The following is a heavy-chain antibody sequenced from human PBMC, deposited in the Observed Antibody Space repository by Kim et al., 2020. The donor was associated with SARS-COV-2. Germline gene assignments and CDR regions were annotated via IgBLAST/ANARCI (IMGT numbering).Heavy chain of an antibody. CDR3: ARPLETYILREHWYFDL. CDR1: GGTFSSYA. D-gene: IGHD3-9*01. Sequence: SVKVSCKASGGTFSSYAISWVRQAPGQGLEWMGGIIPIFGTANYAQKFQGRVTITADESTSTAYMELSSLRSEDTAVYYCARPLETYILREHWYFDLWGRGTLVTVSS. V-gene: IGHV1-69*13. CDR2: IIPIFGTA. J-gene: IGHJ2*01.